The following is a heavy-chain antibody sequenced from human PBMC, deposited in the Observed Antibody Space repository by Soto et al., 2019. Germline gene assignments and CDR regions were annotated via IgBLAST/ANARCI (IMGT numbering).Heavy chain of an antibody. CDR1: GFTFDDYA. J-gene: IGHJ6*02. V-gene: IGHV3-9*01. CDR3: AQNPSSGDHYYYGMDG. CDR2: SSWNSGSI. Sequence: EVQLVESGGGLVQPGRSLRLSCAASGFTFDDYAMHWVRQAPGKGLEWVSGSSWNSGSISYADSVKGRFTISRDNAKNSLYLQMNSLRAEATRLYYCAQNPSSGDHYYYGMDGWGQGTTFTVS. D-gene: IGHD6-6*01.